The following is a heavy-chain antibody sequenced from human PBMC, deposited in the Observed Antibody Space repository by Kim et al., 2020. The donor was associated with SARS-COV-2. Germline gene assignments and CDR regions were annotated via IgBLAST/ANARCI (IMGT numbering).Heavy chain of an antibody. J-gene: IGHJ2*01. CDR1: GFTFSNYA. D-gene: IGHD2-2*01. CDR2: ISGSGGST. V-gene: IGHV3-23*01. Sequence: GGSLRLSCAASGFTFSNYAMSWVRQAPGKGLEWVSTISGSGGSTYYADSVKGRFTISRDNSKNTLYLQLNSLRAEDTAVYYCAKSSACVPLYWYFDLWGRGTLVTVSS. CDR3: AKSSACVPLYWYFDL.